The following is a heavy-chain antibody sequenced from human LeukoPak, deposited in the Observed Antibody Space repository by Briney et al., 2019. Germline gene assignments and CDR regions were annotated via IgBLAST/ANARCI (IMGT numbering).Heavy chain of an antibody. Sequence: SETLSLTCAVYGGSFSGYSWSWIRQPPGKGLDWIGNFYYSGSTSYNPSLKSRVTISLDTSKNQFSLKLSSVTAADTAVYYCARAGCSGSSCSYYYGMDVWGQGTTVTVSS. D-gene: IGHD2-15*01. CDR3: ARAGCSGSSCSYYYGMDV. J-gene: IGHJ6*02. V-gene: IGHV4-59*01. CDR1: GGSFSGYS. CDR2: FYYSGST.